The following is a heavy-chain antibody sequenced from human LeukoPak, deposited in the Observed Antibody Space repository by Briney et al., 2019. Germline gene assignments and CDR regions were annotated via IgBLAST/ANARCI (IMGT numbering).Heavy chain of an antibody. J-gene: IGHJ4*02. CDR3: ARGPWDYYGSSGYYDY. D-gene: IGHD3-22*01. CDR2: ISPYNGNT. Sequence: GSVKVSCKASGYTFTSYGIIWVRQAPGQGLEWLGWISPYNGNTDYAQKLQGRVTMTTDTSTSTDYMELRSLRSDDTAVYYSARGPWDYYGSSGYYDYWGQGTLVTVSS. V-gene: IGHV1-18*01. CDR1: GYTFTSYG.